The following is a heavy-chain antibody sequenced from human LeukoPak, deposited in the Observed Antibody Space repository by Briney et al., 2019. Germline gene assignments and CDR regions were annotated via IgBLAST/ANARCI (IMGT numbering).Heavy chain of an antibody. CDR3: AREERLGPRRHFDY. CDR1: GGSISSAY. CDR2: IYYSGST. V-gene: IGHV4-59*01. J-gene: IGHJ4*02. D-gene: IGHD1-1*01. Sequence: PSETLSHTSTEPGGSISSAYWCSIRHPPREGLEWSWHIYYSGSTNYNPSLKSRVTISVDTSKNQFSLKLSSVTAADTAVYYCAREERLGPRRHFDYWGQGTLVTVSS.